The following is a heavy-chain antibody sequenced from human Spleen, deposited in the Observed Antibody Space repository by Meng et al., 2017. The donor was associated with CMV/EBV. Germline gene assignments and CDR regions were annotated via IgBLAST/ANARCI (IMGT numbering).Heavy chain of an antibody. CDR2: INGGGANT. CDR3: AKWGGYCSSTSCSNWFDP. V-gene: IGHV3-23*01. CDR1: GFTFHSYA. Sequence: GGSLRLSCAASGFTFHSYAMAWVRQAPGKGLEWVSTINGGGANTYYAASVKGRFTISRDNSKSTLYLQMNSLRVEDTAVYYCAKWGGYCSSTSCSNWFDPWGQGTLVTVSS. J-gene: IGHJ5*02. D-gene: IGHD2-2*01.